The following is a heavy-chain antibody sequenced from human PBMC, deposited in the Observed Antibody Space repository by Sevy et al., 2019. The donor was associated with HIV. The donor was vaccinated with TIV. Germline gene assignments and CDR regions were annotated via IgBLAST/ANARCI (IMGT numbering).Heavy chain of an antibody. V-gene: IGHV1-69*13. CDR2: IIPIFGTA. CDR3: AREGCSSTSCYYYGMDV. D-gene: IGHD2-2*01. Sequence: ASVKVSCKASGGTFSSYAISWVRQAPGQGLEWMGGIIPIFGTANYAQKFQGRVTITADESTSTAYMELSSLRSEDTAVYYCAREGCSSTSCYYYGMDVWGQGTTVTVSS. CDR1: GGTFSSYA. J-gene: IGHJ6*02.